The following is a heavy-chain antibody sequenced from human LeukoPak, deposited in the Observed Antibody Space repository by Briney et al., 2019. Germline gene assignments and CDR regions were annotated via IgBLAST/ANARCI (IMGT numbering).Heavy chain of an antibody. V-gene: IGHV4-59*08. Sequence: SETLSLTCTVSGGSISSYYWSWIRQPPGKGLEWIGYIYYSGSTNYNPSLKSRVTISVDTSKNQFSLKLSPVTAADTAVYYCAGSRDGYNRVFYWGQGTLVTVSS. J-gene: IGHJ4*02. CDR3: AGSRDGYNRVFY. D-gene: IGHD5-24*01. CDR1: GGSISSYY. CDR2: IYYSGST.